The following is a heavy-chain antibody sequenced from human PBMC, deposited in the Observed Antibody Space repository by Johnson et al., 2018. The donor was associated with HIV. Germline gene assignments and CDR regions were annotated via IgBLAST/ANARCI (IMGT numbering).Heavy chain of an antibody. CDR1: GFTFSGYA. D-gene: IGHD3-16*01. J-gene: IGHJ3*02. V-gene: IGHV3-30-3*02. Sequence: QVQLVESGGGVVQPGRSLRLSCAASGFTFSGYAMHWVRQAPGKGLEWVAVISYDGSNKYYADSVKGRFTISRDKSKNTLHLQMNSLRADDTAIYYCAKPPSMGADGFAIWGQGTVVTVSS. CDR2: ISYDGSNK. CDR3: AKPPSMGADGFAI.